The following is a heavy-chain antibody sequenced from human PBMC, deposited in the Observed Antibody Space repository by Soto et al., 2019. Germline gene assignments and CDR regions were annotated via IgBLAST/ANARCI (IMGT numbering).Heavy chain of an antibody. CDR3: ARERGYDTSGHYYDIGF. V-gene: IGHV3-30-3*01. D-gene: IGHD3-22*01. CDR2: VSYDGSNK. J-gene: IGHJ4*02. Sequence: GGSLRLSCAASGFTFSTYALHWVRQTPGKGLEWVAVVSYDGSNKYYVDSVKGRFTVSRDNSKNTLYLQMSSLRVEDTAVYYCARERGYDTSGHYYDIGFWGLGTMVTVSS. CDR1: GFTFSTYA.